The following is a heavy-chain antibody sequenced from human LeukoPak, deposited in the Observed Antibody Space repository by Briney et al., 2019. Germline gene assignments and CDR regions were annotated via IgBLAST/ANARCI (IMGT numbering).Heavy chain of an antibody. CDR2: INHSGST. CDR1: GGSFSGYY. J-gene: IGHJ4*02. CDR3: ARGYYGDYYFDY. D-gene: IGHD4-17*01. V-gene: IGHV4-34*01. Sequence: SETLSLTCAVYGGSFSGYYWSWIRQPPGKGLEWIGEINHSGSTNYNPSLKSRVTISVGTSKNQFSLKLSSVTAADTAVYYCARGYYGDYYFDYWGQGTLVTLSS.